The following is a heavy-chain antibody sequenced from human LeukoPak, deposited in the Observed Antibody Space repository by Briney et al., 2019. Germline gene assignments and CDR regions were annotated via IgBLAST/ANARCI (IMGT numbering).Heavy chain of an antibody. V-gene: IGHV1-2*02. Sequence: ASVKVSCKASGYTFTGYYMHWVRQAPGQGLEWMGWINPNSGGTNYAQKFQGRVTMTRDTSISTAYMELSRPRSDDTAVYYCARGAYYYDSSGYPPPNWFDPWGQGTLVTVSS. D-gene: IGHD3-22*01. CDR2: INPNSGGT. J-gene: IGHJ5*02. CDR3: ARGAYYYDSSGYPPPNWFDP. CDR1: GYTFTGYY.